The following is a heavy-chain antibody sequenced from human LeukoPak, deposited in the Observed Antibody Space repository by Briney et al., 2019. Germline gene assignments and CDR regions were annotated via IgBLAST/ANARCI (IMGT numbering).Heavy chain of an antibody. CDR3: ARERDYDSSGYYVFGY. D-gene: IGHD3-22*01. CDR2: IWYDGSNK. V-gene: IGHV3-33*01. CDR1: GFSFNNYG. Sequence: TGGSLRLSCAASGFSFNNYGMYWVRQAPGKGLEWVAVIWYDGSNKYYADSVKGRFTISRDNSKNTLYLQMNSLRAEDTAVYYCARERDYDSSGYYVFGYWGQGTLVTVSS. J-gene: IGHJ4*02.